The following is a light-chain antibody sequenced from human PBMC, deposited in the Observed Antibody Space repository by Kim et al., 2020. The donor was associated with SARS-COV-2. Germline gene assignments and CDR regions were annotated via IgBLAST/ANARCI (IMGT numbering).Light chain of an antibody. CDR2: DKN. CDR1: SLRNYY. Sequence: SSELTQDPAVSVALGQTVRITCQGDSLRNYYASWYQQKPGQATGLVLYDKNSRPSGFPDRFSGSSSGDTASLTITGAQAADEAVYYFNSRDRVSTGNLYVFGTGTKVTVL. J-gene: IGLJ1*01. V-gene: IGLV3-19*01. CDR3: NSRDRVSTGNLYV.